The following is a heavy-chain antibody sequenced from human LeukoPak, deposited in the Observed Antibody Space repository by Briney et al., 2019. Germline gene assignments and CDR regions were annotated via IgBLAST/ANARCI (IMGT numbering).Heavy chain of an antibody. J-gene: IGHJ4*02. V-gene: IGHV4-59*01. CDR3: ARAGRSYCSSTSCYLYYFDY. D-gene: IGHD2-2*01. CDR2: GST. Sequence: GSTNYNPSLKSRVTISVDTSKNQFSLKLSSVTAADTAVYYCARAGRSYCSSTSCYLYYFDYWGQGTLLTVSS.